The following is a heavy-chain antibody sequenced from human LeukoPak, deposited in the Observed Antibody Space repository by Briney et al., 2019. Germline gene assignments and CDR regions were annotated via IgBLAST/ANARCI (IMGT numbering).Heavy chain of an antibody. D-gene: IGHD3-9*01. CDR3: ARVTGYTIEDYFDY. CDR2: IYYSGST. CDR1: GGSFSSYY. Sequence: SETLSLTCAVYGGSFSSYYWGWIRQPPGKGLEWIGSIYYSGSTYYNPSLKSRVTISVDTSKNQFSLKLSSVTAADTAVYYCARVTGYTIEDYFDYWGQGTLVTVSS. V-gene: IGHV4-39*07. J-gene: IGHJ4*02.